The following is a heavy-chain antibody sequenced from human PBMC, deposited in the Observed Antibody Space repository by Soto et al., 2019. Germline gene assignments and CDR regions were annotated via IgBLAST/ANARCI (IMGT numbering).Heavy chain of an antibody. D-gene: IGHD6-13*01. Sequence: SVKVSCKASGGTFSSYTISWVRQAPGQGLEWMGRIIPILGIANYAQKFQGRVTITAYKSTSTAYMELSSLRPEDTAVYYCARDGGIAAAGSYWYFDLWGRGTLVTVSS. CDR3: ARDGGIAAAGSYWYFDL. J-gene: IGHJ2*01. V-gene: IGHV1-69*04. CDR2: IIPILGIA. CDR1: GGTFSSYT.